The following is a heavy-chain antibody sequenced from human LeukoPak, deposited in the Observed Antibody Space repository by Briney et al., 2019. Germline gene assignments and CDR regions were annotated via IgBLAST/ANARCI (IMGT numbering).Heavy chain of an antibody. J-gene: IGHJ4*02. V-gene: IGHV1-8*03. CDR3: ARGLTGLSHDYGGNNDY. CDR2: MNPNSGDT. CDR1: GGTFSSYA. D-gene: IGHD4-23*01. Sequence: ASVKVSCKASGGTFSSYAINWVRQATGQGLEWMGWMNPNSGDTGYAQKFQGRVTITRNTSISTAYMELSSLRSEDTAVYYCARGLTGLSHDYGGNNDYWGQGTLVTVSS.